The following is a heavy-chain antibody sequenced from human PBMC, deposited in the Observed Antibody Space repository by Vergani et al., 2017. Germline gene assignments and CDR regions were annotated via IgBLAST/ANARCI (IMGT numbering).Heavy chain of an antibody. J-gene: IGHJ4*02. CDR1: GFTFSSYA. Sequence: EVQLLESGGGLVQPGGSLRLSCAASGFTFSSYAMSWVRQAPGKGLEWVSAISGSGGSTSYAASVKGRFTISRDNSKNTLYLQMNSLRAEDTAVYYCAREEYYYDSSGQPHKGSPEHRGFDYWGQGTLVTVSS. CDR2: ISGSGGST. CDR3: AREEYYYDSSGQPHKGSPEHRGFDY. D-gene: IGHD3-22*01. V-gene: IGHV3-23*01.